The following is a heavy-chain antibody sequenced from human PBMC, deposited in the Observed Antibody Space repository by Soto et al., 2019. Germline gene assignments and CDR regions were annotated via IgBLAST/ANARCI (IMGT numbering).Heavy chain of an antibody. D-gene: IGHD5-18*01. J-gene: IGHJ4*02. CDR3: ARGGVGYSYGYD. Sequence: SETLSLTCTVSGGSISSGDYYWSWIRQPPGKGLEWIGYIYYSGSTYYNPSLKSRVTISVDTSKNQFSLKLSSVTAADTAVYYCARGGVGYSYGYDWGQGTLVKVSS. V-gene: IGHV4-30-4*01. CDR2: IYYSGST. CDR1: GGSISSGDYY.